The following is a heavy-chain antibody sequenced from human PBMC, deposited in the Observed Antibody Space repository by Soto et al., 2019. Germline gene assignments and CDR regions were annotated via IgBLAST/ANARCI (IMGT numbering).Heavy chain of an antibody. D-gene: IGHD6-13*01. CDR2: IYYSGST. Sequence: PSETLSLTCTVPGGSISSGGYYWSWIRQHPGKGLEWIGSIYYSGSTYDNPSLKSRVTISVDTSKNQFSLKLSSVTAADTAVYYCARGRSSSWSSYWGQGTLVTVSS. CDR1: GGSISSGGYY. V-gene: IGHV4-31*03. J-gene: IGHJ4*02. CDR3: ARGRSSSWSSY.